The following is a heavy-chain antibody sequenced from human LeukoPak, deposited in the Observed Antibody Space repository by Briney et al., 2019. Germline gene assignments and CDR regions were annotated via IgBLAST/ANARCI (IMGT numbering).Heavy chain of an antibody. CDR3: ARATALEYPEFQGFDY. J-gene: IGHJ4*02. D-gene: IGHD6-6*01. CDR1: GGSFSGYY. V-gene: IGHV4-34*01. CDR2: INHSGST. Sequence: SETLSLTCAVYGGSFSGYYWSWIRQPPGKGLEWIGEINHSGSTNYNPSLKSRVTISVDTSKNQFSLKLSSVTAADTAVYYCARATALEYPEFQGFDYWGQGTLVTVSS.